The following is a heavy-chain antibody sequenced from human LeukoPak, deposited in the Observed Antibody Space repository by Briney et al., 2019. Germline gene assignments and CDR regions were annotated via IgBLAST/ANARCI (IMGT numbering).Heavy chain of an antibody. J-gene: IGHJ4*02. CDR1: GGSMSSSSYY. V-gene: IGHV4-39*01. CDR2: IYYSGST. CDR3: ARLPTVTFFDY. Sequence: SETLSLTCTVSGGSMSSSSYYWGWIRQPPGKGLEWIGSIYYSGSTYYNPSLRRRVTISVDTSKNQFSLKLSSVTAADTAVYYCARLPTVTFFDYWGQGTLVTVSS. D-gene: IGHD4-17*01.